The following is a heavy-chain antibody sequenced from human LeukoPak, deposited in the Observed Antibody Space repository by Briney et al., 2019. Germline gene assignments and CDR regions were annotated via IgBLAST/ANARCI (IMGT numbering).Heavy chain of an antibody. CDR1: GGSISSYY. V-gene: IGHV4-59*01. D-gene: IGHD4-17*01. J-gene: IGHJ5*02. CDR2: IYYSGST. CDR3: ARVVATGTLRWFDP. Sequence: SETLSLTCTVSGGSISSYYWSWIRQPPGKGLEWIGYIYYSGSTNYNPSLKSRVTISVDTSRKQFSLKLSSVTAADTAVYYCARVVATGTLRWFDPWGQGTLVTVSS.